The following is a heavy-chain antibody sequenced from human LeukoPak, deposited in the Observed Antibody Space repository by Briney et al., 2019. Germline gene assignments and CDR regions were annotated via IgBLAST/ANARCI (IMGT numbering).Heavy chain of an antibody. J-gene: IGHJ5*02. Sequence: ASVKVSCKASGYTFTERGISWMRQVPGQGLEWMGWISATSGNTYYAQTVQDRVTMTTDASTSTAYMQLRDLTPDDTAVYYCGKGSTGCSRDPWGQGTLVTVSS. D-gene: IGHD2-2*01. CDR1: GYTFTERG. CDR3: GKGSTGCSRDP. CDR2: ISATSGNT. V-gene: IGHV1-18*01.